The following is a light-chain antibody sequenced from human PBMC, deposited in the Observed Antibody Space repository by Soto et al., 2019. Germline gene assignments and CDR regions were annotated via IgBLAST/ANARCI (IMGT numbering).Light chain of an antibody. CDR1: QTVRNTY. CDR3: QQYGSSRFT. V-gene: IGKV3-20*01. Sequence: EIELTQSPGTLSLSPGARVTLPCRASQTVRNTYLAWYQQKPGQPPRLLIYGASNRATGIPDRFSGSGSGTDFTLTISRLEPEDFAVYYCQQYGSSRFTFGPGTKVDIK. J-gene: IGKJ3*01. CDR2: GAS.